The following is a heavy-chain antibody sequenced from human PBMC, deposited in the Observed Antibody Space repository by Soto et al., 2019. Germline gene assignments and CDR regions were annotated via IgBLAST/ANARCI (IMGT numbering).Heavy chain of an antibody. Sequence: WASVKVSCKASGYTFTSYYMHWVRQAPGQGLEWMGIINPSGGSTSYAQKFQGRVTMTRDTSTSTVYMELSSLRSEDTAVYYCALFGYVAVAGPTFDYWGQGTLVTAPQ. V-gene: IGHV1-46*03. D-gene: IGHD6-19*01. J-gene: IGHJ4*02. CDR3: ALFGYVAVAGPTFDY. CDR1: GYTFTSYY. CDR2: INPSGGST.